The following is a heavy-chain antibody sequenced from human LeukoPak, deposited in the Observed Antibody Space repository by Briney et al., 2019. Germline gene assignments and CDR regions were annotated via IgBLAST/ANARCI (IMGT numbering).Heavy chain of an antibody. CDR3: AKDRGWNTFDY. D-gene: IGHD1/OR15-1a*01. J-gene: IGHJ4*02. Sequence: GGSLRLSCAASGFTFGVSWMSWVRRAPGKGLEWVGNIKEDGGVKNYVDSVKGRLTISRDNAKSSLFLQMNNLRVEDTAVYYCAKDRGWNTFDYWGQGTLVTVSS. CDR2: IKEDGGVK. V-gene: IGHV3-7*01. CDR1: GFTFGVSW.